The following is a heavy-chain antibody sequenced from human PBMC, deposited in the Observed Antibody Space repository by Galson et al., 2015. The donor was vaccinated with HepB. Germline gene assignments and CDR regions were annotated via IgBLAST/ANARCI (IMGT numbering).Heavy chain of an antibody. CDR2: ISSSGSTI. D-gene: IGHD1-26*01. CDR1: GFTFSSCE. J-gene: IGHJ4*02. CDR3: ARDQDEGGFDY. V-gene: IGHV3-48*03. Sequence: SLRLSCAASGFTFSSCEMNWVRQAPGKGLEWVSYISSSGSTIYYADSVKGRFTISRDNAKNSLYLQMNSLRAEDTAVYYCARDQDEGGFDYWGQGTLVTVSS.